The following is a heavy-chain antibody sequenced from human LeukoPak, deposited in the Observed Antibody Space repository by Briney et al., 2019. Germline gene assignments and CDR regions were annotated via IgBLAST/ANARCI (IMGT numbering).Heavy chain of an antibody. CDR1: GGSFSGYY. V-gene: IGHV4-34*01. D-gene: IGHD3-16*02. J-gene: IGHJ4*02. CDR2: INHSGST. Sequence: SETLSLTCAVYGGSFSGYYWSWIRQPPGKGLEWIGEINHSGSTNYNPSLKSRVTISVDTSKNQFSLKLSSVTTADTAVYYCARGPNYVWGSYRYKYFDYWGQGTLVTVSS. CDR3: ARGPNYVWGSYRYKYFDY.